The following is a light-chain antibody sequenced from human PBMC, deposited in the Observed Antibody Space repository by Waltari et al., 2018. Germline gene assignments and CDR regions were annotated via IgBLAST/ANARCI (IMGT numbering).Light chain of an antibody. J-gene: IGKJ1*01. CDR1: QSVSYSSSSENY. CDR3: QQYYSTPRT. V-gene: IGKV4-1*01. CDR2: WAS. Sequence: DIVMTQSPDSLAVSLVERATINCKSSQSVSYSSSSENYLAWYQHKPGLPPKLLIYWASARESGVPDRFTGSGSGTDFTLTISSLQAEDVAVYYCQQYYSTPRTFGQGTKVEIK.